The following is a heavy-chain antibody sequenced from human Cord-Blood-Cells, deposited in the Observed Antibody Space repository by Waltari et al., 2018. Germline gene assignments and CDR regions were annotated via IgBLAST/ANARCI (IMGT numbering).Heavy chain of an antibody. D-gene: IGHD2-2*01. J-gene: IGHJ4*02. CDR1: GGSFSGYY. V-gene: IGHV4-34*01. CDR2: INHSGST. Sequence: QVQLQQWGAGLLKPSETLSLTCAVYGGSFSGYYWSWIGQPPGKGLEWIGEINHSGSTNYNPSLKSRVTISVDTAKNQFSLKLSSVTAADTAVYYCARGGIVVVPAAIYTFDYWGQGTLVTVSS. CDR3: ARGGIVVVPAAIYTFDY.